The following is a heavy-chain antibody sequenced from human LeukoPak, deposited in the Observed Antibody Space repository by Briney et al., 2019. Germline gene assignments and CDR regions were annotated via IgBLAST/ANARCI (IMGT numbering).Heavy chain of an antibody. CDR2: IYTSGST. D-gene: IGHD3-10*01. Sequence: SETLSLTCTVSGGTISNYYWIWIRQPAGKRLEWIGRIYTSGSTNYNPSLKSRVTISVDRSKNQFSLKLSSVTAADTAVYYCANYYGSGSYEDYWGQGTLVTVSS. CDR3: ANYYGSGSYEDY. CDR1: GGTISNYY. V-gene: IGHV4-4*07. J-gene: IGHJ4*02.